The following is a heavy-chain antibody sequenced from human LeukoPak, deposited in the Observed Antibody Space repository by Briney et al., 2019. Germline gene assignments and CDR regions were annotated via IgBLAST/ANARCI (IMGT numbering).Heavy chain of an antibody. CDR2: INPKSGGT. CDR3: VRDLGISGWYAPPLGYFDS. D-gene: IGHD6-19*01. V-gene: IGHV1-2*02. J-gene: IGHJ4*02. CDR1: GYTFSAYC. Sequence: GGSVKVSCKASGYTFSAYCMHWVRQAPGQGLEWMGWINPKSGGTNYAQQFQDRVTMTRDTSISSTYMELSRLKSDDTAVYYCVRDLGISGWYAPPLGYFDSWGQGTLVTVSS.